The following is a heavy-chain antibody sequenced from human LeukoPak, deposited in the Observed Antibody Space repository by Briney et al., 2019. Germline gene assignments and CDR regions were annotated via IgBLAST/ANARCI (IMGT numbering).Heavy chain of an antibody. J-gene: IGHJ1*01. CDR3: TRGAAFWSV. D-gene: IGHD3-3*01. CDR1: GYTFTSYD. CDR2: VSTYNRNT. Sequence: GASVKVTCKASGYTFTSYDIGWIRQAPGQGLEWMGWVSTYNRNTHYAQKVQGRVAMARDKYTSTAWMELTNLRSDDTAVYYCTRGAAFWSVRGQGPVVTLSS. V-gene: IGHV1-18*01.